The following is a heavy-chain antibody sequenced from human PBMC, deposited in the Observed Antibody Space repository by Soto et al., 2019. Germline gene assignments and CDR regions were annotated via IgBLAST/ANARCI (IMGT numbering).Heavy chain of an antibody. Sequence: VSVHVSCTAPGYIFTCYGISCVRPAPGPGLEWMGWIWGYNGNTNYAQKLQGRVTMTTNTSTSTAYMELKSLRSDDTAVYYCARSPGGYYDSSGYYHHEGGLDYWGQGTLVTVSS. CDR2: IWGYNGNT. J-gene: IGHJ4*02. V-gene: IGHV1-18*01. D-gene: IGHD3-22*01. CDR3: ARSPGGYYDSSGYYHHEGGLDY. CDR1: GYIFTCYG.